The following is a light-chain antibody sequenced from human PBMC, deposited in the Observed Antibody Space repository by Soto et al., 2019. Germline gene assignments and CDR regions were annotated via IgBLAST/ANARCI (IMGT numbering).Light chain of an antibody. Sequence: SVLTQPASVSGSPGQSIPICGSATSSDIGAYDYASRFQQHPGKAPTLMISEVNNRHSGGSNRFSGYKSVNTASLTISGLQAEDDAEHYCCSYVGATPYVFGSGTKVTVL. CDR2: EVN. CDR1: SSDIGAYDY. CDR3: CSYVGATPYV. V-gene: IGLV2-14*01. J-gene: IGLJ1*01.